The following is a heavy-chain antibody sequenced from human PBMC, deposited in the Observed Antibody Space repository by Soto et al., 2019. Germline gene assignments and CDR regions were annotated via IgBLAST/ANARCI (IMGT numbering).Heavy chain of an antibody. CDR1: GFMFSSSA. CDR2: ISDGGRFT. Sequence: VGSLRLSCTVSGFMFSSSAMNWVRQAPGKGLEWVSGISDGGRFTYYADSVKGRFTISRDDSKNTLFLQVNSLRAEDTAIYYCAKSGPTNFFDYWGHGTLVTVSS. J-gene: IGHJ4*01. D-gene: IGHD4-17*01. CDR3: AKSGPTNFFDY. V-gene: IGHV3-23*01.